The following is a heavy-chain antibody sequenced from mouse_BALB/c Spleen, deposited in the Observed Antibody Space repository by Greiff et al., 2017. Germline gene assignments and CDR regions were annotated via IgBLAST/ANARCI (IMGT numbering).Heavy chain of an antibody. CDR3: ARGPYYGNYAYAMDY. CDR2: ISDGGSYT. V-gene: IGHV5-4*02. D-gene: IGHD2-10*01. CDR1: GFTFSDYY. Sequence: DVKLVESGGGLVKPGGSLKLSCAASGFTFSDYYMYWVRQTPEKRLEWVATISDGGSYTYYPDSVKGRFTISRDNAKNNLYLQMSSLKSEDTAMYYCARGPYYGNYAYAMDYWGQGTSVTVSS. J-gene: IGHJ4*01.